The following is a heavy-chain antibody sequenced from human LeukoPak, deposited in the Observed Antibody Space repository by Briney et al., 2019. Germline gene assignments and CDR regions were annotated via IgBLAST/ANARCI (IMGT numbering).Heavy chain of an antibody. CDR3: AKLSGYYGDYVFGRYFDL. CDR1: GFTFSSYA. Sequence: GGSLRLSCAASGFTFSSYAMSWVRQAPGKGLEWVSAISGSGGSTYYADSVKGRFTISRDNSKNTLYLQMNSLRAEDTAVYYCAKLSGYYGDYVFGRYFDLWGRGTLVTVSS. CDR2: ISGSGGST. D-gene: IGHD4-17*01. V-gene: IGHV3-23*01. J-gene: IGHJ2*01.